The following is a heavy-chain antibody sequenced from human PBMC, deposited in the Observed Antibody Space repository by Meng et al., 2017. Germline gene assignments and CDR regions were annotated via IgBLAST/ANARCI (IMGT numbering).Heavy chain of an antibody. CDR2: IIPIFGTA. CDR3: AKAFHSGTIAYYFDY. J-gene: IGHJ4*02. Sequence: QVRVGQSWDGVKKPGSSGKVSCKAAGGTFSSYAISWVRQAPGQGLEWMGGIIPIFGTANYAQKFQGRVTITADKSTSTAYMELNSLRAEDTAVYYCAKAFHSGTIAYYFDYWGQGTLVTVSS. V-gene: IGHV1-69*06. CDR1: GGTFSSYA. D-gene: IGHD6-13*01.